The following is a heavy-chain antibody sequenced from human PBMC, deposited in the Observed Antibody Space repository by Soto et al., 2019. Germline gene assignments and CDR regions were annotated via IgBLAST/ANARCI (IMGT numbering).Heavy chain of an antibody. CDR1: GFTFSTYA. J-gene: IGHJ2*01. CDR3: ARTPGIAVAGTSVWYFDL. V-gene: IGHV3-30-3*01. Sequence: QVQLVESGGGVVQPGRSLRLSCAASGFTFSTYAMHWVRQAPGKGLEWVAVISYDGSNKYYADSVKGRFTISRDNSNNTXXLQMNSLRAEDTAVYYCARTPGIAVAGTSVWYFDLWGRGTLVTVSS. CDR2: ISYDGSNK. D-gene: IGHD6-19*01.